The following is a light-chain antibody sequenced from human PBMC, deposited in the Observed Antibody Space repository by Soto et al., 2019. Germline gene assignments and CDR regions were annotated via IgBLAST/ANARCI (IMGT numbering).Light chain of an antibody. J-gene: IGKJ5*01. V-gene: IGKV1-9*01. CDR3: QLLTSYPGIT. CDR1: QGISSY. Sequence: DIQLTQSPSFLSASVGDRVTIPCRASQGISSYLAWYQQKPGKVPKLLISAASTLQSGVPSRFSGSGAETEVTLTNSTLQPEDFATDYCQLLTSYPGITVGQGTRLEIK. CDR2: AAS.